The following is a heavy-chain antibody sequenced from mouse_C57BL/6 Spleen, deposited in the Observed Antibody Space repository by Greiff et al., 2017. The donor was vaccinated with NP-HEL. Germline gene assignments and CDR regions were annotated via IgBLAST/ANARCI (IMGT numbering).Heavy chain of an antibody. CDR1: GYAFSSYW. J-gene: IGHJ2*01. Sequence: VQLQESGAELVKPGASVKISCKASGYAFSSYWMNWVKQRPGKGLEWIGQIYPGDGDTNYNGKFKGKATLTADKSSSTAYMQLSSLTSEDSAVYFCARRELYTTVAFDYWGQGTTLTVSS. CDR3: ARRELYTTVAFDY. D-gene: IGHD1-1*01. CDR2: IYPGDGDT. V-gene: IGHV1-80*01.